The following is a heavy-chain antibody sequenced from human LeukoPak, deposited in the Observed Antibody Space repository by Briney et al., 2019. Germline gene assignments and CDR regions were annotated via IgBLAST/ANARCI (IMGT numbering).Heavy chain of an antibody. CDR3: AKESEDSGSYSPDY. D-gene: IGHD3-10*01. V-gene: IGHV1-69*04. CDR1: GGSFSSDA. Sequence: SVKVSCKASGGSFSSDAISWVRQAPGQGLEWMGRIIPIYDLADYAQNFQGRVTITADKSTSTAYMELSSLRSEDTAVYYCAKESEDSGSYSPDYWGLGPPVTVSS. CDR2: IIPIYDLA. J-gene: IGHJ4*02.